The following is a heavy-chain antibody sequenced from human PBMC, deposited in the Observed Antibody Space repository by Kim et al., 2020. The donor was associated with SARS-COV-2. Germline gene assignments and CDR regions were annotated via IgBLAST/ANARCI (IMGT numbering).Heavy chain of an antibody. J-gene: IGHJ4*01. D-gene: IGHD3-3*01. CDR2: ISGSGGSN. V-gene: IGHV3-23*01. CDR1: GFTFSSYA. CDR3: TKDPIYEFWSVDYFDY. Sequence: GGSLRLSCAASGFTFSSYALSWVRQAPGKGLEWVSTISGSGGSNYYAASVKGRFTISRDNTNNTLYLKMNRLSADATAEYCCTKDPIYEFWSVDYFDYGG.